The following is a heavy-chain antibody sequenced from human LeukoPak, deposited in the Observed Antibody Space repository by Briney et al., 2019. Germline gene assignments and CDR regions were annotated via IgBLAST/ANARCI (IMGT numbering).Heavy chain of an antibody. Sequence: PGRSLRLSCAASGFTFSSYGMHWVRQAPGKGLEWVAVISYDGSNKYYAGSVKGRFTISRDNSKNTLYLQMNSLRAEDTAVYYCAKDLDYSGNSEGYWGQGTLVTVSS. D-gene: IGHD4-23*01. CDR2: ISYDGSNK. V-gene: IGHV3-30*18. CDR3: AKDLDYSGNSEGY. CDR1: GFTFSSYG. J-gene: IGHJ4*02.